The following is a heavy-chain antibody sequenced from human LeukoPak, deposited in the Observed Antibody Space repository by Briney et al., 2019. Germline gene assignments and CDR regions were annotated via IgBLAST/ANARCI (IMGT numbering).Heavy chain of an antibody. D-gene: IGHD2-21*02. Sequence: SVKVSCKASGGTFSSYAISWVRQAPGQGLEWMGRTIPIFGTANYAQKFQGRVTITTDESTSTAYMELSSLRSEDTAVYYYARDEGYCGGDCYSSGFDYWGQGTLVTVSS. CDR2: TIPIFGTA. CDR3: ARDEGYCGGDCYSSGFDY. CDR1: GGTFSSYA. V-gene: IGHV1-69*05. J-gene: IGHJ4*02.